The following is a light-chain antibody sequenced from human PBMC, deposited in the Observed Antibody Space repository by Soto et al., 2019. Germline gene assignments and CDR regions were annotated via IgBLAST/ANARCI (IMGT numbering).Light chain of an antibody. CDR1: QSVSSN. J-gene: IGKJ1*01. CDR3: QQYNNWWT. V-gene: IGKV3-15*01. Sequence: EIVMTQSPATLSVSPGERATLSCRASQSVSSNLAWYQQKPGEAPRVLIYGASTMATGIPARFSGSESGTEFTLTITSLQSQDLAVYYCQQYNNWWTFGQGTKVEI. CDR2: GAS.